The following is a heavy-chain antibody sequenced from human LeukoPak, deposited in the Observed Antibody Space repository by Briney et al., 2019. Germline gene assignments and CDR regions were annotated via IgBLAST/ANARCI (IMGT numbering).Heavy chain of an antibody. Sequence: GASVKVSCKASGGTFSSYAISWVRQAPGQGLEWMGGIIPIFGTANYAQKFQGRVTITADESTSTAYMELSSLRSEDTAVYYCGVSELDRRENFDYWGQGTLVTVSS. CDR1: GGTFSSYA. V-gene: IGHV1-69*01. D-gene: IGHD1-1*01. CDR3: GVSELDRRENFDY. J-gene: IGHJ4*02. CDR2: IIPIFGTA.